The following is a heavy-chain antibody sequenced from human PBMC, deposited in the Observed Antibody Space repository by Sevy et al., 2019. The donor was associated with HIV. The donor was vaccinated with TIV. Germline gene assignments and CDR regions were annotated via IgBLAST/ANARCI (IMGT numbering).Heavy chain of an antibody. CDR1: GCIFTELS. V-gene: IGHV1-24*01. Sequence: ASVKVSCKVSGCIFTELSMLWVRQAPGKGLAWMGGVDPEDGQTIYAQKFQGRVTMTEDTSTDTAYMDQNSLRSEARAVYYLATDSVMLKGRYYENGGDYLHYWGQGTLVTVSS. CDR2: VDPEDGQT. CDR3: ATDSVMLKGRYYENGGDYLHY. J-gene: IGHJ4*02. D-gene: IGHD3-10*01.